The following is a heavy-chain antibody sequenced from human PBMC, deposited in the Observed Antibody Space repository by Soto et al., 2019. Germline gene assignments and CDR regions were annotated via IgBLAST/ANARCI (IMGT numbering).Heavy chain of an antibody. J-gene: IGHJ4*02. CDR2: ISGSGGST. CDR1: GFTFSRYA. D-gene: IGHD2-8*01. V-gene: IGHV3-23*01. CDR3: EKDQTNVRQLDH. Sequence: EVQLLESGGGLVQPGGSLRLSCAASGFTFSRYAMSWVRQAPWTGLEWVSAISGSGGSTYYADSVKGRFTISRDKSKNTLYLQLNSQRSEDTAVYYCEKDQTNVRQLDHWGQGPLVTVSS.